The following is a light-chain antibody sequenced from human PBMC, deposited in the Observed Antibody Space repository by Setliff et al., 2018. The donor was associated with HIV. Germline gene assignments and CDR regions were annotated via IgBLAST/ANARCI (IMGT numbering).Light chain of an antibody. Sequence: QSALAQPRSVSGSPGQSVTISCTGTTSDVGNYDFVSWYQHHPGKAPKLMIYDVNKRPSGVPDRFSGSKSGNTASLTISGLQAEDEADFYCCSYAGSHTFVFGTGTK. J-gene: IGLJ1*01. CDR1: TSDVGNYDF. CDR3: CSYAGSHTFV. V-gene: IGLV2-11*01. CDR2: DVN.